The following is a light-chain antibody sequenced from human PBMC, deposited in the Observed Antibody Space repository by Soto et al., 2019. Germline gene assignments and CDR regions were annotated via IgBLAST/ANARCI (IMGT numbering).Light chain of an antibody. Sequence: EIVMTQSPATLSVSPGERATLSCRASHSVNTNLAWYQQKPGQAPRLLIYGASTRATGIPARFSGSGSRTEFTITISSLQSEDFAVYYYQQYNNWSPLTFGGGTQVEIK. CDR1: HSVNTN. V-gene: IGKV3-15*01. CDR3: QQYNNWSPLT. J-gene: IGKJ4*01. CDR2: GAS.